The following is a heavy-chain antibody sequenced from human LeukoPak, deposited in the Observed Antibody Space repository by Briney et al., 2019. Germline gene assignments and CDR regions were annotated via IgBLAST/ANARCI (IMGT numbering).Heavy chain of an antibody. J-gene: IGHJ4*02. V-gene: IGHV3-7*04. Sequence: GGSLRLSCAASGFTFSSYWMSWVRQAPGKGLEWVANIKQDGSEKYYVDSVKGRFTISRDSAKNSLYLQMNSLRAEDTALYYCARVPWLVPYFDYWGQGTLVTVSS. CDR3: ARVPWLVPYFDY. CDR1: GFTFSSYW. D-gene: IGHD6-19*01. CDR2: IKQDGSEK.